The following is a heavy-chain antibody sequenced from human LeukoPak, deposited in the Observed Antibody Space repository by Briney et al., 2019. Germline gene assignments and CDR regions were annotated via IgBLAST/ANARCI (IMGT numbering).Heavy chain of an antibody. CDR3: AAGDVLSVY. D-gene: IGHD4/OR15-4a*01. CDR1: GFTFNNSG. CDR2: VVIGTGKT. J-gene: IGHJ4*02. V-gene: IGHV1-58*01. Sequence: ASVKVSCKAFGFTFNNSGVQWVRQGRGQRREGLGWVVIGTGKTNYAHNFQGKLTFSRDMSTGTAYMELNRLTSDGTAVYYCAAGDVLSVYWGQGTLVTVSS.